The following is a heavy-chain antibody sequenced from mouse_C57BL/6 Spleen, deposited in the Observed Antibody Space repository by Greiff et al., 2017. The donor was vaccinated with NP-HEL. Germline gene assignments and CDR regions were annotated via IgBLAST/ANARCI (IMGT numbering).Heavy chain of an antibody. D-gene: IGHD1-1*02. CDR1: GYTFTDYE. V-gene: IGHV1-15*01. CDR3: TRSPSWSPFAY. Sequence: QVQLQQSGAELVRPGASVTLSCKASGYTFTDYEMHWVKQTPVHGLEWIGAIDPETGGTAYNQKFKGKAILTADKSSSTAYMELRSLTSEDSAVYYCTRSPSWSPFAYWGQGTLVTVSA. CDR2: IDPETGGT. J-gene: IGHJ3*01.